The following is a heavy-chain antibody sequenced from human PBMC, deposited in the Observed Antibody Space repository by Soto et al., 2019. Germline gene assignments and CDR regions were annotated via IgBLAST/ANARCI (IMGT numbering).Heavy chain of an antibody. J-gene: IGHJ6*03. D-gene: IGHD3-3*01. V-gene: IGHV4-59*08. CDR1: GGSISSYY. CDR3: ARRAYYDFWSGYYTDYYYMYV. CDR2: IYYSGST. Sequence: SETLSLTCTVSGGSISSYYWSWIRQPPGKGLEWIGYIYYSGSTNYNPSLKSRVTISVDTSKNQFSLKLSSVTAADTAVYYCARRAYYDFWSGYYTDYYYMYVWGKGTTVTVSS.